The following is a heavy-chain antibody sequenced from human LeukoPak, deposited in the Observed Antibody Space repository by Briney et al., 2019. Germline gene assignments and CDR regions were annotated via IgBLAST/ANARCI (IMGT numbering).Heavy chain of an antibody. D-gene: IGHD5-12*01. Sequence: GGSLRLSCAASGFTFSSFPMSWVRQAPGKGLEGVSGITNGGFGTYYAQSVKGRFTISRDNSKNTLYLQMSSLRAEDTALYYCAKYQFGSGYDYWGQGTLVTVSS. J-gene: IGHJ4*02. V-gene: IGHV3-23*01. CDR1: GFTFSSFP. CDR3: AKYQFGSGYDY. CDR2: ITNGGFGT.